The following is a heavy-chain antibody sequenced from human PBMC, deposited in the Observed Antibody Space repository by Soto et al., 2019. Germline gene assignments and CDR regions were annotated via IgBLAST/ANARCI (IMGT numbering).Heavy chain of an antibody. CDR3: TSGTSGSSGPLY. J-gene: IGHJ4*02. Sequence: PSETLSLTCTVSGGSVSSGSYYWSWIRQPPGKGLEWIGYIYYSGSTNYNPSLKSRVTISVDTSKNQFSLKLSSVTAADTAVYYCTSGTSGSSGPLYWGQGTLVTVSS. CDR1: GGSVSSGSYY. CDR2: IYYSGST. D-gene: IGHD3-22*01. V-gene: IGHV4-61*01.